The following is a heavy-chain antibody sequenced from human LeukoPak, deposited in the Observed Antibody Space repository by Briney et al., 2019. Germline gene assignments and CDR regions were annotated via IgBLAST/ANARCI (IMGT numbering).Heavy chain of an antibody. CDR2: FDPEDGET. J-gene: IGHJ4*02. CDR1: GYTLTELS. Sequence: GASVKVSCKVSGYTLTELSMHWVRQVPGKGLEWMGGFDPEDGETIYAQKFQGRVTMTEDTSTDTAYMELSSLRSEDTAVYYCATFSGYDYVWGSYRPIALDYWGQGTLVTVSS. V-gene: IGHV1-24*01. D-gene: IGHD3-16*02. CDR3: ATFSGYDYVWGSYRPIALDY.